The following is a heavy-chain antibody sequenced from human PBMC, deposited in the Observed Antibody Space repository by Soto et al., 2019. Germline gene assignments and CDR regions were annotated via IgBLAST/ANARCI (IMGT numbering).Heavy chain of an antibody. D-gene: IGHD6-13*01. V-gene: IGHV3-23*01. CDR1: GFTFSSYA. J-gene: IGHJ4*02. Sequence: EVQLLESGVGLVQPGGSLRLSCAASGFTFSSYAMSWVREAPGKGLEWVSAISGSGGSTYYADSVKGRFTISRDNSKNTLYLQMNSLRAEDTAVYYCAKENGYSSSWFEFDYWGQGTLVTVSS. CDR2: ISGSGGST. CDR3: AKENGYSSSWFEFDY.